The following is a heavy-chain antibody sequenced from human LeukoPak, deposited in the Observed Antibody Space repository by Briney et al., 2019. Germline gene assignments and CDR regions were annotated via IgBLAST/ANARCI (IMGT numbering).Heavy chain of an antibody. J-gene: IGHJ4*02. Sequence: GGSLRLSCAASGFTFSSYALYWVRQAPGKGLEGVAVISYDGSNQYYIDSVKGRFTISRDNSKSTLFLQMNSLRAEDTAVYYCARGYSYALGHWGQGTLVTVSS. D-gene: IGHD5-18*01. CDR1: GFTFSSYA. V-gene: IGHV3-30-3*01. CDR2: ISYDGSNQ. CDR3: ARGYSYALGH.